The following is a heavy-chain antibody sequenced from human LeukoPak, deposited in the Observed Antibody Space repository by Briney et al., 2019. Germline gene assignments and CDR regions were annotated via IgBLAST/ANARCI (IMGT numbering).Heavy chain of an antibody. D-gene: IGHD6-19*01. CDR1: GGSISSSTYY. J-gene: IGHJ4*02. V-gene: IGHV4-39*01. Sequence: SETLSLTCTVSGGSISSSTYYWGWIRQPPGKGLEWVASIDYSGNTYYNPSLMSRVTISVNTSKNQFSLKLSSVTAADTAVYYCARRGDGSGWFLGSYYFDYWGQGTLVTVSS. CDR3: ARRGDGSGWFLGSYYFDY. CDR2: IDYSGNT.